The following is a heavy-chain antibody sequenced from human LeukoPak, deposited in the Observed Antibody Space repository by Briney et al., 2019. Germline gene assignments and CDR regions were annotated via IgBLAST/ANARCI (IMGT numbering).Heavy chain of an antibody. CDR1: GFTFSGYA. V-gene: IGHV3-23*01. J-gene: IGHJ4*02. CDR3: AKERGYSYGSTFDY. Sequence: GGSLRLSCAASGFTFSGYAMSWVRQAPGKGLGWVSAISGSGGSTYYADSVKGRFTISRDNSKNTLYLQMNSLRAEDTAVYYCAKERGYSYGSTFDYWGQGTLVTVSS. CDR2: ISGSGGST. D-gene: IGHD5-18*01.